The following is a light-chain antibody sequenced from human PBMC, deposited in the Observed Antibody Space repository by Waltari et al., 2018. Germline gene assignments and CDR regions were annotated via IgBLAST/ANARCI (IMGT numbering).Light chain of an antibody. CDR1: QSVSSY. J-gene: IGKJ4*01. CDR2: DAS. Sequence: EIVLTQSPATLSLSPGERATLSCRASQSVSSYLGWYQQKPGQAPRLVIYDASTRATGTPARFSGSGSGTDFTLTITSLEPEDFAVYYCLQRSNWPLTFGGGTKVEIK. CDR3: LQRSNWPLT. V-gene: IGKV3-11*01.